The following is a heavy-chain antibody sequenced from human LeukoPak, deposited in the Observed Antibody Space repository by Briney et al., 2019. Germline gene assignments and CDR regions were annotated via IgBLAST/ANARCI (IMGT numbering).Heavy chain of an antibody. CDR1: GYTFTSYD. J-gene: IGHJ6*02. D-gene: IGHD3-22*01. V-gene: IGHV1-8*01. CDR3: ARDHLYYDSSEPYYYYYGMDV. Sequence: ASVKVSCKASGYTFTSYDINWVRQATGQGLEWMGWMNPNSGNTGYAQKFQGRVTMTRNTSISTAYMELSSLRSEDTAVYYCARDHLYYDSSEPYYYYYGMDVWGQGTTVTVSS. CDR2: MNPNSGNT.